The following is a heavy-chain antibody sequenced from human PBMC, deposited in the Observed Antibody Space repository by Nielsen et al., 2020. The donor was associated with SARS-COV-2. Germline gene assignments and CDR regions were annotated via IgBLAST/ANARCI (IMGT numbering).Heavy chain of an antibody. Sequence: SETLSLTCAVYGGSFSGYYWSWTRQPPGKGLEWIGEINHSGSTNYNPSLKSRVTISVDTSKNQFSLKLSSVTAADTAVYYCARQNGYDILTGYPYYFDYWGQGTLVTVSS. CDR3: ARQNGYDILTGYPYYFDY. CDR1: GGSFSGYY. J-gene: IGHJ4*02. V-gene: IGHV4-34*01. CDR2: INHSGST. D-gene: IGHD3-9*01.